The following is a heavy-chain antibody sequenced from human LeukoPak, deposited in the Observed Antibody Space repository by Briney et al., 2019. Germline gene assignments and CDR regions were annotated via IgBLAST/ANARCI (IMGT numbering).Heavy chain of an antibody. J-gene: IGHJ5*02. Sequence: GESLKISCKGSGYTFTRYWIGWVRQMPGKGLEWTGIIYPGDSDIRYSPSFQGQVTISVDKSISTACLQWSSLKASDTAIYYCARLRAIAVAGFFDPWGQGTLVTVSS. CDR2: IYPGDSDI. CDR3: ARLRAIAVAGFFDP. CDR1: GYTFTRYW. V-gene: IGHV5-51*01. D-gene: IGHD6-19*01.